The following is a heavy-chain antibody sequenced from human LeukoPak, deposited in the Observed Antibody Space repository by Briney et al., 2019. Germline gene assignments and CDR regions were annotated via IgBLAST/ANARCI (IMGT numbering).Heavy chain of an antibody. V-gene: IGHV3-23*01. CDR2: ISGSGGST. CDR1: GFTFSSYA. D-gene: IGHD3-10*01. Sequence: PGGSLRLSCAASGFTFSSYAMSWVRQAPGKGLEWVLTISGSGGSTYYADSVKGRFTISRDNSKNRLYLQMNSLRAEDTAVYYCASTLRKLLWFGELQSYFDYWGQGTLVTVSS. J-gene: IGHJ4*02. CDR3: ASTLRKLLWFGELQSYFDY.